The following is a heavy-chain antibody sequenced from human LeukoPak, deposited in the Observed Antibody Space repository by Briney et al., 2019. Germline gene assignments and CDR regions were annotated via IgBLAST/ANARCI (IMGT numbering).Heavy chain of an antibody. J-gene: IGHJ4*02. CDR3: AKANWISDADAVW. CDR1: GFVFSTYA. Sequence: GGSLRLSCAASGFVFSTYAMSWVRQTPARGLEWVSSIRGNGDTFYADSVKGLFTLSRDDSRNTVYFQLNNLRVEDTAIYYCAKANWISDADAVWWGQGTLVTVSS. CDR2: IRGNGDT. D-gene: IGHD1-1*01. V-gene: IGHV3-23*01.